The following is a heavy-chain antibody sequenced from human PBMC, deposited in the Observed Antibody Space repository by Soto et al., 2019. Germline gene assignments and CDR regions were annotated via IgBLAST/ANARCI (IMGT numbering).Heavy chain of an antibody. Sequence: EVQLVESGGGLVQPGGSLRLSCAASGFTFSSYWMHWVRQDPRKGLVWVSRINSDGSITHYADSVKGRFTIARDNAKNTLYLQMNSLRADDTAVYYWARGIHVGRNDYWGQGTPVTVSS. V-gene: IGHV3-74*01. CDR2: INSDGSIT. J-gene: IGHJ4*02. CDR3: ARGIHVGRNDY. CDR1: GFTFSSYW.